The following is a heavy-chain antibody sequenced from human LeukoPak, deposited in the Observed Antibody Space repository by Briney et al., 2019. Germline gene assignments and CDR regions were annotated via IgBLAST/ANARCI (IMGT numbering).Heavy chain of an antibody. D-gene: IGHD1-1*01. CDR3: VKYQLLSDNRWRDTFEV. CDR1: GLTFRSYA. Sequence: GGSLRLSCAASGLTFRSYAMAWVRQAPGKGLEWVSVISASGGSIYHTDSVKGRFTISRDNSRNTVYLQMSSLRAEDTAVYYCVKYQLLSDNRWRDTFEVWGQGTMVSVSS. CDR2: ISASGGSI. J-gene: IGHJ3*01. V-gene: IGHV3-23*01.